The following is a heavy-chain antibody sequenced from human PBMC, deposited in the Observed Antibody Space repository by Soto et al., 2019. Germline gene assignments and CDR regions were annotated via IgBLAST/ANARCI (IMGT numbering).Heavy chain of an antibody. CDR1: GGTFSSYA. D-gene: IGHD5-18*01. J-gene: IGHJ4*02. CDR3: DTPFGTAIGPPN. V-gene: IGHV1-69*12. Sequence: QVQLVQSGAEVKKPGSSVKVSCKASGGTFSSYAISWVRQAPGQGLEWMGGIIPIFGTANYAQKFQGRVTITADEPTSTAYMELSSLRSEDTAVYYFDTPFGTAIGPPNWGQGTLVTVSS. CDR2: IIPIFGTA.